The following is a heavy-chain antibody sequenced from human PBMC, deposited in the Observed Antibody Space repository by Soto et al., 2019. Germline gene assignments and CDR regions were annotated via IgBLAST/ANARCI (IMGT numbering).Heavy chain of an antibody. D-gene: IGHD4-17*01. CDR3: ALPAYGDYAWYFDY. CDR1: GGSINTFS. CDR2: IFSSGST. Sequence: SETLSLTCTVSGGSINTFSGRWVRQPAGKGLEWIGRIFSSGSTYYTPSLKSRVTISVDTSKNQFSLKLSSVTAADTAVYYCALPAYGDYAWYFDYWGQGTLVNRLL. V-gene: IGHV4-4*07. J-gene: IGHJ4*02.